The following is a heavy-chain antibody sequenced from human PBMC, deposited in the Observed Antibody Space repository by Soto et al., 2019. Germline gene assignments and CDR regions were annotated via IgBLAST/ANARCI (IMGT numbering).Heavy chain of an antibody. J-gene: IGHJ6*02. CDR3: ASPLGYCSGGSCSPRPDYYYYGMDV. D-gene: IGHD2-15*01. CDR2: IYSGGST. Sequence: EVQLVESGGGLVQPGGSLRLSCAASGFTVSSNYMSWVRQAPGKGLEWVSVIYSGGSTYYADSVKGRFTISRHNSKNTLYLQMISLRAEDTAVYYCASPLGYCSGGSCSPRPDYYYYGMDVWGQGTTVTVSS. V-gene: IGHV3-53*04. CDR1: GFTVSSNY.